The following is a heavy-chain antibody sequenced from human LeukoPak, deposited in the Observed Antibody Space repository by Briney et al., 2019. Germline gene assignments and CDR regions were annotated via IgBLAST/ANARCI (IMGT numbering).Heavy chain of an antibody. CDR2: INPKSGST. V-gene: IGHV1-2*04. Sequence: ASVKVSCKASGYTFIDYFIHWVRQAPGQGPEWMGWINPKSGSTNYAQNFQGWVTLTRDTSITTVYMDLSRLTSDDTAVYYCARDVPGYSSQFDYWGLGSLVTVSS. CDR1: GYTFIDYF. D-gene: IGHD5-18*01. J-gene: IGHJ4*02. CDR3: ARDVPGYSSQFDY.